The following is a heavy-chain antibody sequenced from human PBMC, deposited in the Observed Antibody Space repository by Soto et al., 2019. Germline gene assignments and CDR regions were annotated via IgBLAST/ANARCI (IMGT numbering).Heavy chain of an antibody. CDR2: IYYSGST. CDR3: ARARPYYYDSTGHFDY. CDR1: GGSVSSGSYY. Sequence: SETLSLTCTVSGGSVSSGSYYWSWIRQPPGKGLEWIGYIYYSGSTNYNPSLKSRVTISVDTSKNQFSLKLSSVTAADTAVYYCARARPYYYDSTGHFDYWGQGTLVTVS. J-gene: IGHJ4*02. V-gene: IGHV4-61*01. D-gene: IGHD3-22*01.